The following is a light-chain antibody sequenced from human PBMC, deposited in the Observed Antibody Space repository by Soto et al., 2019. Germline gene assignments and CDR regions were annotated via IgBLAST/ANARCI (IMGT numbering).Light chain of an antibody. V-gene: IGKV3-20*01. CDR2: AVS. J-gene: IGKJ1*01. Sequence: VVITLSPTALSVSPTDRATLSCSASRTVDSTYLAWYQQKPGQAPRLLIYAVSTRASGIPDRFSGSGSGTDFTLTISSLEPEDFAVYHCQQYVGSSRTFGQGTKVDIK. CDR3: QQYVGSSRT. CDR1: RTVDSTY.